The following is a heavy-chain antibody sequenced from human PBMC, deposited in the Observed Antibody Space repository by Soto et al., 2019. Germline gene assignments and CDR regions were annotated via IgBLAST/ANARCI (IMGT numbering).Heavy chain of an antibody. V-gene: IGHV3-30*18. CDR1: GFPFSTYG. J-gene: IGHJ6*02. D-gene: IGHD3-10*01. Sequence: QVQLVESGGGVVQPGKSLRLSCAASGFPFSTYGMHWVRQAPGKGLEWVAVISYDGSHKYYADSVKGRFTISRDNSKNTVYLEINSLRGEDTARYYCAKKDITLVREVVISAPVYPYDHHGLDFWGQGTTVTVS. CDR3: AKKDITLVREVVISAPVYPYDHHGLDF. CDR2: ISYDGSHK.